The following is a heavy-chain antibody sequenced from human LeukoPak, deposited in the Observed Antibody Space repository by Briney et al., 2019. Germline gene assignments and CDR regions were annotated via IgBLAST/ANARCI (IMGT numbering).Heavy chain of an antibody. CDR2: IYPGDSDT. CDR1: GYSFTSYW. V-gene: IGHV5-51*01. Sequence: GESLKISCKGSGYSFTSYWIGWVRQMPGKGLEWMGIIYPGDSDTRYSPSFQGQVTISADKSISTAYLQWSSLKASDTATYYCARSIEMATITFDYWGQGTLVTVSS. CDR3: ARSIEMATITFDY. D-gene: IGHD5-24*01. J-gene: IGHJ4*02.